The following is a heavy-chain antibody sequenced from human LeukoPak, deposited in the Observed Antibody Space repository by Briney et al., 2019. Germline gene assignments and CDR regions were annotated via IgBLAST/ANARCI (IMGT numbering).Heavy chain of an antibody. CDR1: GFTFSSYS. V-gene: IGHV3-23*01. CDR3: AKSLRSGYLDFDY. J-gene: IGHJ4*02. D-gene: IGHD3-22*01. Sequence: GGSLRLSCAASGFTFSSYSMNWVRQAPGKGLEWVSAISGSGGSTYYADSVKGRFTISRDNSKNTLYLQMNSLRAEDTAVYYCAKSLRSGYLDFDYWGQGTLVTVSS. CDR2: ISGSGGST.